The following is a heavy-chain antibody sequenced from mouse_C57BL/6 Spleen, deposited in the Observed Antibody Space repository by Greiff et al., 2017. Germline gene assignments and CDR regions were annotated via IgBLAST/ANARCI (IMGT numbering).Heavy chain of an antibody. CDR1: GFTFSDYG. Sequence: EVKVVESGGGLVKPGGSLKLSCAASGFTFSDYGMHWVRQAPEKGLAWVAYISSGSSTIYYADTVKGRFTISRDNAKNTLSLQMTSLRSEDTAMYYCASWAWIAYWGQGTLVTVSA. CDR2: ISSGSSTI. J-gene: IGHJ3*01. D-gene: IGHD4-1*01. V-gene: IGHV5-17*01. CDR3: ASWAWIAY.